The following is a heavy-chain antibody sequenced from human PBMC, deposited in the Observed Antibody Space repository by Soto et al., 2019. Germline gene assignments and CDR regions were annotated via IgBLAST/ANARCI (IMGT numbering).Heavy chain of an antibody. J-gene: IGHJ4*02. CDR3: ARDGGMTC. Sequence: SETLSLTCTVSGGSISSSDYHWGWIRQPPGKGLEWIGYIFYTGTTYYNPSLKSRLAISTDTSKNQCSLRLSFVTDADTAVYYCARDGGMTCWGQGTLVTVSS. V-gene: IGHV4-30-4*01. CDR2: IFYTGTT. CDR1: GGSISSSDYH. D-gene: IGHD3-16*01.